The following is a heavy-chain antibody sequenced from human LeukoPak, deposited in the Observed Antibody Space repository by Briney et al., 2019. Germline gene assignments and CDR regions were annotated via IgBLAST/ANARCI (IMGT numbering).Heavy chain of an antibody. Sequence: ASVKVSCKASGYTFTSYDINWVRQATGQGLEWMGWMNPNSGNTGYAQKFQGRVTMTRDTSTSTVYMELSSLRSEDTAVYYCARRGAVDTTMTNWGQGTLVTVSS. D-gene: IGHD5-18*01. V-gene: IGHV1-8*01. CDR3: ARRGAVDTTMTN. J-gene: IGHJ4*02. CDR1: GYTFTSYD. CDR2: MNPNSGNT.